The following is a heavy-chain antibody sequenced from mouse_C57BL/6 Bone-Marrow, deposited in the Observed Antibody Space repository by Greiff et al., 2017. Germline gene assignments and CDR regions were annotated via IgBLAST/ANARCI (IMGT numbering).Heavy chain of an antibody. J-gene: IGHJ3*01. D-gene: IGHD1-1*01. Sequence: QVQLQQPGAELVKPGASVKLSCKASGYTFTSYWMQWVKQRPGQGLEWIGEIDPSDSYTNYNQKFKGKATLTVDTSSSTAYMQLSSLTSEDSAVYYCSIEGVILRPFAYWGQGTLVTVSA. V-gene: IGHV1-50*01. CDR1: GYTFTSYW. CDR2: IDPSDSYT. CDR3: SIEGVILRPFAY.